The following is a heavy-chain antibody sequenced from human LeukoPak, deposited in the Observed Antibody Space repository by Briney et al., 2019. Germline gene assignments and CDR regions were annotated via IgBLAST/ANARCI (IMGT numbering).Heavy chain of an antibody. J-gene: IGHJ4*02. V-gene: IGHV3-21*01. CDR2: ISSSSSYI. CDR1: GFTFSSYS. Sequence: GGSLRLSCAASGFTFSSYSVSWVRQAPGKGLEWVSSISSSSSYIYYADSVKGRFTISRDNAKNSLYLQMNSLRAEDTAVYYCARDYMGRWDYWGQGTLVTVSS. CDR3: ARDYMGRWDY. D-gene: IGHD5-24*01.